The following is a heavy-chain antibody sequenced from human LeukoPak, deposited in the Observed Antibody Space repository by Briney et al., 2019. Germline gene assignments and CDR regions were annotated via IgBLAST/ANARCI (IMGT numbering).Heavy chain of an antibody. CDR1: GGSFSGYY. V-gene: IGHV4-34*01. Sequence: SETLSLTCAVYGGSFSGYYWSWIRQPPGKGLEWIGTIYYSGSTYYNPSLKSRVTISADTSKNQFSLKLSSVTVADTAVYYCAREVDAAAAYNWFDPWGQGTLVTVSS. J-gene: IGHJ5*02. CDR2: IYYSGST. CDR3: AREVDAAAAYNWFDP. D-gene: IGHD2-2*01.